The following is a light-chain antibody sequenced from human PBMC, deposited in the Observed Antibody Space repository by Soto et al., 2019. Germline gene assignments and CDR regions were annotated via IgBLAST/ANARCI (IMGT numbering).Light chain of an antibody. CDR2: WSS. Sequence: DIVMTQSPDSLAASLGERATINCKSNQSILYNGNNKNYLAWYQQKPGQPPKLLIYWSSTRESGVPDRFSGSGSGTDFTLTISSLQAEDVAVYYCQQYYLTPSTFGQGTMVDI. CDR3: QQYYLTPST. J-gene: IGKJ1*01. CDR1: QSILYNGNNKNY. V-gene: IGKV4-1*01.